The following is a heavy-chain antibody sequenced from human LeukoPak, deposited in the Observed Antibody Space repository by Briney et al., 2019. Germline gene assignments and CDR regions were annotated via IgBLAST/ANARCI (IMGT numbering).Heavy chain of an antibody. D-gene: IGHD5-12*01. Sequence: SETLSLTCTVSGGSISRYYWSWIRQPAGKGLEWIGRIYTSGSTNYNPSLKSRVTISVDTSKNQFSLKLSSVTAADTAVYYCARISGYDPKGAFDYWGQGTLVTVSS. V-gene: IGHV4-4*07. CDR2: IYTSGST. J-gene: IGHJ4*02. CDR1: GGSISRYY. CDR3: ARISGYDPKGAFDY.